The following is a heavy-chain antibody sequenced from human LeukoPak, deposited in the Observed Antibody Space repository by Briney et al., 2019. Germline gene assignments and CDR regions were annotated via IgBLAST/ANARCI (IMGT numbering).Heavy chain of an antibody. D-gene: IGHD6-19*01. CDR1: AFIFSGHW. V-gene: IGHV3-7*03. J-gene: IGHJ3*02. CDR2: IKEDGSER. CDR3: ARTQWLGDDAFDI. Sequence: GGSLRLSCEGSAFIFSGHWMNWVRQTPGKGLEWVASIKEDGSERQYVDSVKGRFSISRDNTKGSLFLQLNSLRAEDTAVYYCARTQWLGDDAFDIWGQGTMVTVSS.